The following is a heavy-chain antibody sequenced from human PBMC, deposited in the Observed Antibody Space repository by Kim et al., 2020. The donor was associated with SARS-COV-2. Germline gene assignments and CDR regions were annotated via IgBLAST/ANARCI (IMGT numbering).Heavy chain of an antibody. Sequence: GGSLRLSCAASGFNFSTYAMHWVRQARGKGLEWVAVVSYDGSKNYCADSVKGRFTISRDNSRNTIYLHMNSLRVDDTAVYFCARDPGVLRSFVGAFDIWGQGTLVTVSS. CDR1: GFNFSTYA. CDR3: ARDPGVLRSFVGAFDI. CDR2: VSYDGSKN. J-gene: IGHJ3*02. V-gene: IGHV3-30*04. D-gene: IGHD3-9*01.